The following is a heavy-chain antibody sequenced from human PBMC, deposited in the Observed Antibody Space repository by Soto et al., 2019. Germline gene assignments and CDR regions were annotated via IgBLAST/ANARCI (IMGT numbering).Heavy chain of an antibody. Sequence: QVQLVESGGGVVQPGRSLRLSCAASGFTFSSYGMHWVRQAPGKGLEWVAVISYDGSNKYYADSVKGRFTISRDNYKNTLYLQMNSLRAEDTAVYYCAKLAAMYDLSYYFDYWGQGTLVTVSS. CDR2: ISYDGSNK. CDR1: GFTFSSYG. J-gene: IGHJ4*02. D-gene: IGHD2-2*01. V-gene: IGHV3-30*18. CDR3: AKLAAMYDLSYYFDY.